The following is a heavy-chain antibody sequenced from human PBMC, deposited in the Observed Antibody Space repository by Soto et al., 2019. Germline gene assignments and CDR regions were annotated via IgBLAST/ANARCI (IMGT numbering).Heavy chain of an antibody. CDR1: GFTFSSYA. V-gene: IGHV3-23*01. D-gene: IGHD5-18*01. J-gene: IGHJ6*02. CDR3: AKSGYSYGYYYYGMDV. CDR2: ISGSGGST. Sequence: GGSLRLSCAASGFTFSSYAMILVGQAPGKGLEWVSAISGSGGSTYYADSVKGRFTISRDNSKNTLYLQMNSLRAEDTAVYYCAKSGYSYGYYYYGMDVWGQGTTVTVSS.